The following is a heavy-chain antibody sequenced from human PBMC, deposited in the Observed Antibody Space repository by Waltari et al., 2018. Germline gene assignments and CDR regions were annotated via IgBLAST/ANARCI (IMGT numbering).Heavy chain of an antibody. Sequence: QVQLQESGPGLVKPSESLSLTCTVYGGAISRYYWSWLRQPPGKGLEWIGYIYYSGSTNYHPSLKSRVPISVDTSKTPFSLKLRSVTAADTAVYYCARDRTNGVAFAIWGPGTMVTVSS. CDR1: GGAISRYY. J-gene: IGHJ3*02. CDR3: ARDRTNGVAFAI. CDR2: IYYSGST. V-gene: IGHV4-59*01. D-gene: IGHD2-8*01.